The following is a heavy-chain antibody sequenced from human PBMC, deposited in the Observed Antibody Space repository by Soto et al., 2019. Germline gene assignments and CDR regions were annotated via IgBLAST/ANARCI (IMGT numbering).Heavy chain of an antibody. V-gene: IGHV3-15*01. J-gene: IGHJ4*02. Sequence: GWSLRLACASSVFTFINAWMTWVRQAPGKGLEWVARFKSKPDGGATNYAAPVKDRFTISRDDSKNTLYLQMNSLKTEDTAVYYCTTDGAPKYSYDSSGYYYWGPGTLVTVSS. CDR1: VFTFINAW. CDR2: FKSKPDGGAT. CDR3: TTDGAPKYSYDSSGYYY. D-gene: IGHD3-22*01.